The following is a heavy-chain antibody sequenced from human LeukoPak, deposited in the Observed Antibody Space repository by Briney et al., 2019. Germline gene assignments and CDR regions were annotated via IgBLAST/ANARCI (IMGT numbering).Heavy chain of an antibody. CDR3: ARHQVVGAMSDY. Sequence: PSETLSLTCTVSGGSISSSSYYWGWIRQPPGKGLEWIGSIYYSGSTYYNPSLKSRVTISVDTSKNQFSLKLSSVTAADTAVYYCARHQVVGAMSDYWGQGTLVTVSS. D-gene: IGHD1-26*01. J-gene: IGHJ4*02. CDR2: IYYSGST. V-gene: IGHV4-39*01. CDR1: GGSISSSSYY.